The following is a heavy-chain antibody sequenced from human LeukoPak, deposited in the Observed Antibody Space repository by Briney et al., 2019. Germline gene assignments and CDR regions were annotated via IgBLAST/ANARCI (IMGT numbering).Heavy chain of an antibody. CDR1: GFTFSSYG. V-gene: IGHV3-30*18. Sequence: GRSLRLSCAASGFTFSSYGMHWVRQAPGKGLEWVAVISYDGSNKYYADSVKGRFTISRDNSKNTLYLRMNSLRAEDTAVYYCAKDLGDYFDYWGQGTLVTVSS. J-gene: IGHJ4*02. D-gene: IGHD3-16*01. CDR2: ISYDGSNK. CDR3: AKDLGDYFDY.